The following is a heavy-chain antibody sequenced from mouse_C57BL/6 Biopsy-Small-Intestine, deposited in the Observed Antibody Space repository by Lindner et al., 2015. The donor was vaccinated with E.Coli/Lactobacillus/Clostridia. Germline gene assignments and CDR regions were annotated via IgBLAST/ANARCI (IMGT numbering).Heavy chain of an antibody. CDR3: ARPSYYDYDGGGYFDF. D-gene: IGHD2-4*01. V-gene: IGHV1-7*01. CDR2: IDPYSGNT. J-gene: IGHJ2*01. CDR1: GYTFTSYW. Sequence: VQLQESGTDLAKPGASVKLSCKASGYTFTSYWMHWVKQRPGQGLEWIGYIDPYSGNTKYNQKFKDKATLTADKSSSTAYMQVSSLTYEDSAVYYCARPSYYDYDGGGYFDFWGQGTTLTVSS.